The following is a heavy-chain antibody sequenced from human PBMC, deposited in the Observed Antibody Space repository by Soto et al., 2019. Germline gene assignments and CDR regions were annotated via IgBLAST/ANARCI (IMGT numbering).Heavy chain of an antibody. CDR2: IYSGGST. V-gene: IGHV3-53*01. CDR3: ARASYSSGWDRVLKNIDAFEI. J-gene: IGHJ3*02. D-gene: IGHD6-19*01. CDR1: GFTVSSNY. Sequence: PGGSLILSCAASGFTVSSNYMSWVRQAPGKGLEWVSVIYSGGSTYYADSVKGRFTISRDNSKNTLYLQMNSLRAEDTAVYYCARASYSSGWDRVLKNIDAFEIWGQGTMVTV.